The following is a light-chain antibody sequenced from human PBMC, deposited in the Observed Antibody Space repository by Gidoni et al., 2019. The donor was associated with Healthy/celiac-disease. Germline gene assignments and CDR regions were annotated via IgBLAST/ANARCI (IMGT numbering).Light chain of an antibody. Sequence: DIVRTHSPDALSVSLGGRATINCKSSQSVLYSSNNKNYLAWYQQKPGQPPKLLIYWASTREAGVPDRFSGSGSGTDFTLTISSLQAEDVAVYYCQQYYSTPYTFXXXTKLEIK. CDR1: QSVLYSSNNKNY. J-gene: IGKJ2*01. CDR2: WAS. CDR3: QQYYSTPYT. V-gene: IGKV4-1*01.